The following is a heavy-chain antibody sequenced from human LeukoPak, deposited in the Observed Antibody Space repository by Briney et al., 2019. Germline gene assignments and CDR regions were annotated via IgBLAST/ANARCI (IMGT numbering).Heavy chain of an antibody. D-gene: IGHD4-17*01. CDR1: GFTFSSYA. CDR3: AKDRDYGDYVWYFDY. CDR2: ISGSGGST. V-gene: IGHV3-23*01. Sequence: GGSLRLSCAASGFTFSSYAMSWVRQAPGKGLEWVSAISGSGGSTYYADSVKGRFTISRDNSKNTLYLQMNSLRAEDTAVYYCAKDRDYGDYVWYFDYWGQGTLVTVSS. J-gene: IGHJ4*02.